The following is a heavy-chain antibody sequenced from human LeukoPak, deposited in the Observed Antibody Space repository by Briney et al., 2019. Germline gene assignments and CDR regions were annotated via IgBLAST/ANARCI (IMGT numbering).Heavy chain of an antibody. J-gene: IGHJ4*02. CDR3: ARASLLYSSSSICDYGD. D-gene: IGHD2-2*01. CDR1: VYTFTYYY. Sequence: ASVTVSRKASVYTFTYYYLYWVRQPPAQGLEWMGLINTNDGDTNNAQKFQGRVTMTRDTSISKAYLEVSRLRSDDTAVYYCARASLLYSSSSICDYGDWGKVALVTVS. CDR2: INTNDGDT. V-gene: IGHV1-2*02.